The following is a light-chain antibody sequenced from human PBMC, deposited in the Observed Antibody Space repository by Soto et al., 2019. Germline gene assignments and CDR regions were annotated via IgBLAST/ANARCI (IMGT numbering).Light chain of an antibody. J-gene: IGLJ1*01. CDR1: SSDVGGYNY. V-gene: IGLV2-14*01. Sequence: QSALTQPASLSGSPGQSITSSYTGTSSDVGGYNYVSWYQQHPGKAPKLMIYDVSNRPSGVSNRFSGSKSGNTASLTISGLQAEDEADYYCSSYTSSSTLEVFGTGTKVTVL. CDR2: DVS. CDR3: SSYTSSSTLEV.